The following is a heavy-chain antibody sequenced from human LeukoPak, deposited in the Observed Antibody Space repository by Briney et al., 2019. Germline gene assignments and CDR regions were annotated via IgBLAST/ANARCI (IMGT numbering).Heavy chain of an antibody. CDR1: GFTVTSHY. V-gene: IGHV3-66*01. D-gene: IGHD3-22*01. Sequence: GGSLRLSCEVSGFTVTSHYMSWVRQAPGKELEWVSLIYSIAGGGYTYYTDSVKGRFTFSRDNSKNTLFLQMNSLRVEDTAVYYCARDPFDNSVHYWGQGTLVTVSS. J-gene: IGHJ4*02. CDR2: IYSIAGGGYT. CDR3: ARDPFDNSVHY.